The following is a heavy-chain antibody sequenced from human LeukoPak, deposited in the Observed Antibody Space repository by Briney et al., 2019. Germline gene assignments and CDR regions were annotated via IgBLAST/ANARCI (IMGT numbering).Heavy chain of an antibody. CDR2: ISYSGST. V-gene: IGHV4-59*01. D-gene: IGHD5-18*01. CDR3: ARDSYNYGSGSLDY. Sequence: SETLSLSCTVSIGSISNYYWSWIRQPPGKGLEWIGYISYSGSTKYNPSLKSRVTISVDTSKNQFSLKLSSVTAADTAIYYCARDSYNYGSGSLDYWGRGTLVTVSS. CDR1: IGSISNYY. J-gene: IGHJ4*02.